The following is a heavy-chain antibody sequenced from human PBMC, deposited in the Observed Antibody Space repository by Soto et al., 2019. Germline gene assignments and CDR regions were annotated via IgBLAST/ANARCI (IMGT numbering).Heavy chain of an antibody. CDR2: ISYDGSDT. Sequence: GGSLRLSWAASGFTFSSYAMHWVRQAPGKGLEWVAFISYDGSDTYYADSVKGRFTISRDNSKNTLYLQMNSLRAEDTAVYYCAKRSSSSTFDYWGQGTLVTVSS. J-gene: IGHJ4*02. CDR3: AKRSSSSTFDY. D-gene: IGHD6-6*01. CDR1: GFTFSSYA. V-gene: IGHV3-30-3*02.